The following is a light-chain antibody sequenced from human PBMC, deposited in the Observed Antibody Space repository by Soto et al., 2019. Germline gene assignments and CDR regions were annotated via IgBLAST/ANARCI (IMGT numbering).Light chain of an antibody. Sequence: QPVLTQPPSASGTPGQRVXISCSGSSSNIGSNTVNWYQQLPGTAPKLLIYSNNQRPSGVPDRFSGSKSGTSASLAISGLQSEDEADYYCAAWDDSLNGWVFGGGTKLTVL. CDR2: SNN. CDR3: AAWDDSLNGWV. V-gene: IGLV1-44*01. J-gene: IGLJ3*02. CDR1: SSNIGSNT.